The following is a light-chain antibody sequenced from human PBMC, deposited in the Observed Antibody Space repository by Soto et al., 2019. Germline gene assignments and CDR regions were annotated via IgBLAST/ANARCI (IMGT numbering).Light chain of an antibody. V-gene: IGLV1-40*01. CDR3: QSYDSSLSAVI. CDR1: SSNIGAAFD. J-gene: IGLJ2*01. Sequence: QSVLTQPPSVSGAPGQRVTISCTGSSSNIGAAFDVHWYQHLPGTAPKLLIYDNNNRPSGVPGRFSGSKSGTSASLAISGLQAEDEADYYCQSYDSSLSAVIFGGGTQLTVL. CDR2: DNN.